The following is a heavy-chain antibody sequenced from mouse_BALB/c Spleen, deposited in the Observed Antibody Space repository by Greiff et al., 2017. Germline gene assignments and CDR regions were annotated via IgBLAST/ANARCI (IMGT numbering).Heavy chain of an antibody. Sequence: EVQLQESGPGLVKPSQSLSLTCSVTGYSITSGYYWNWIRQFPGNQLEWMGYISYDGSNNYNPSLKNRISITRDTSKNQFFLKLNSVTTEDTATYYCASLLRSYAMDYWGQGTSVTVSS. V-gene: IGHV3-6*02. CDR1: GYSITSGYY. CDR2: ISYDGSN. D-gene: IGHD2-10*01. J-gene: IGHJ4*01. CDR3: ASLLRSYAMDY.